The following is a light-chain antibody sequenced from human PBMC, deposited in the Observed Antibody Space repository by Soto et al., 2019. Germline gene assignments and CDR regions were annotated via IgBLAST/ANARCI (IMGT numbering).Light chain of an antibody. V-gene: IGKV1-9*01. J-gene: IGKJ4*01. CDR3: QDLNSFPLR. CDR1: QGISSY. Sequence: DIQLTQSPASLSASVGDRVTITCRASQGISSYLAWYQQKPGKAPKLLIYLASTLQSGDPSRFSGSGSGTDFSLTISSLQPEDVATYYCQDLNSFPLRFGGGTKVEIK. CDR2: LAS.